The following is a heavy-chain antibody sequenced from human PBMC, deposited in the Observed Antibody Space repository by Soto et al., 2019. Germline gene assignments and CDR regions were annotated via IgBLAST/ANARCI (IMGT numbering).Heavy chain of an antibody. D-gene: IGHD2-2*02. CDR1: GFTFSSFA. V-gene: IGHV3-30-3*01. CDR2: ITSDGTKE. J-gene: IGHJ4*02. Sequence: QVRLLESGGGVVQPGRSLRLSCAASGFTFSSFAMHWVRQAPGKGLEWVAVITSDGTKEYYAASVRGRFTISRDNSGNKVYLHMNSLRGEDTAVYYCAKAAWNSGYTHYFDFWGQGTLVTVSS. CDR3: AKAAWNSGYTHYFDF.